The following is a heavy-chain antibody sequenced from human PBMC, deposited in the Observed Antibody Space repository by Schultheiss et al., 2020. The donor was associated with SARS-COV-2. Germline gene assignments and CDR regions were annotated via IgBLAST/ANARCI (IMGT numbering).Heavy chain of an antibody. D-gene: IGHD4/OR15-4a*01. Sequence: SETLSLTCAVYGGSFSGYYWSWIRQPPGKGLEWIGEINHSGSTNYNPSLKSRVTISVDTSKNQFSLKLSSVTAADTAVYYCAREASYGAYYYYGMDVWGQGTTVTVSS. CDR3: AREASYGAYYYYGMDV. V-gene: IGHV4-34*01. CDR2: INHSGST. J-gene: IGHJ6*02. CDR1: GGSFSGYY.